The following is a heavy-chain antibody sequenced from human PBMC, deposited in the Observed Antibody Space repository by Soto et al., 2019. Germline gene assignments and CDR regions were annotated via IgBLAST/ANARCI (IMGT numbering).Heavy chain of an antibody. D-gene: IGHD3-3*01. CDR3: ARNDRTIFGVVIAAYYYGMDV. V-gene: IGHV1-69*06. CDR2: IIPIFGTA. CDR1: GGTFSSYA. Sequence: GASVKVSCKASGGTFSSYAISWVRQAPGQGLEWMGGIIPIFGTANYAQKFQGRVTITADKSTSTAYMELSSLRSEDTAVYYCARNDRTIFGVVIAAYYYGMDVWGQGTTVTVSS. J-gene: IGHJ6*02.